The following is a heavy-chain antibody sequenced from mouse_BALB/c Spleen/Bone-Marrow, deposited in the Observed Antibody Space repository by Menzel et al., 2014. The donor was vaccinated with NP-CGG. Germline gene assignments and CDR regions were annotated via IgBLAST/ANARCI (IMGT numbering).Heavy chain of an antibody. V-gene: IGHV1-19*01. CDR1: GYTFTDYY. Sequence: EVQLQQSGPELVKPGASVKMSCKASGYTFTDYYMDWVKQSHGESFEWIGRVIPYNGGTTYNQKFKGKATLTVDKSSSTAYMALNSLTSEDSAVYYCARTGYWGQGTTLTVSS. CDR3: ARTGY. CDR2: VIPYNGGT. J-gene: IGHJ2*01.